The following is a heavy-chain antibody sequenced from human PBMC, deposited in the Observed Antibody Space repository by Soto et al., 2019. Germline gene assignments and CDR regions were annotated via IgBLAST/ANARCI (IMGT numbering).Heavy chain of an antibody. J-gene: IGHJ4*02. CDR3: ARDSRGGYAFDY. V-gene: IGHV4-31*03. CDR2: IYYSGST. D-gene: IGHD5-12*01. CDR1: GGSISSGGYY. Sequence: QVQLQESGPGLVKPSQTLSLTCTVSGGSISSGGYYWSWIRQHPGKGLEWIGYIYYSGSTYYNPYLKSRXSIXVXKSKNQFYLKLSSVTAADTAVYYCARDSRGGYAFDYWGQGTLVTVSS.